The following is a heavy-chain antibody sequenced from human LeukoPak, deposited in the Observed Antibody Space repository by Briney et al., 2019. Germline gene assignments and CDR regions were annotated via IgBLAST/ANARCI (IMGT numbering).Heavy chain of an antibody. J-gene: IGHJ4*02. D-gene: IGHD2-2*02. Sequence: PGGSLRLSCAASGFTFSSYSMNWVRQAPGKGLEWVSSISSSSSYIYYADSVKGRFTISRDNAKNSLYLQMNSLRAEDTAVYYCARAGLDCSSTSCYIGYWGQGTLVTVSS. CDR2: ISSSSSYI. CDR3: ARAGLDCSSTSCYIGY. CDR1: GFTFSSYS. V-gene: IGHV3-21*01.